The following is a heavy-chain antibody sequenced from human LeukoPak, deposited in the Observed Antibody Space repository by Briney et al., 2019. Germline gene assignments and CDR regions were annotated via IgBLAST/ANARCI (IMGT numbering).Heavy chain of an antibody. CDR2: ISYDGSNK. CDR1: GFTFSSYG. Sequence: GSLRLSCAASGFTFSSYGMHWVRQAPGKGLEWVAVISYDGSNKYYADSVKGRFTISRDNSKNTLYLQMNSLRAEDTAVYYCAKARLMITFGGVIDYWGQGTLVTVSS. J-gene: IGHJ4*02. D-gene: IGHD3-16*02. V-gene: IGHV3-30*18. CDR3: AKARLMITFGGVIDY.